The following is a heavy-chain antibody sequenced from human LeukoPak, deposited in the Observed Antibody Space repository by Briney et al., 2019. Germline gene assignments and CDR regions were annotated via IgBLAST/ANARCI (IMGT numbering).Heavy chain of an antibody. Sequence: SEALSLTCTVSGGSISSSSYYWGWIRQPPGKGLEWIGGIYYSGSTYYNPSLKSRVTISVDTSKNQFSLKLSSVTAADTAVYYCAGYASVTMRDYWGQGTLVTASS. CDR3: AGYASVTMRDY. CDR1: GGSISSSSYY. J-gene: IGHJ4*02. CDR2: IYYSGST. D-gene: IGHD3-10*01. V-gene: IGHV4-39*01.